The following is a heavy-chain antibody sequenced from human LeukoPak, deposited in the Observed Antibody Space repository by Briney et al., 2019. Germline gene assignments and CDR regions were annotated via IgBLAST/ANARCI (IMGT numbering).Heavy chain of an antibody. V-gene: IGHV3-48*03. CDR3: AREGGAEPGGWFGELLLGKQAYYFDY. J-gene: IGHJ4*02. CDR2: ISSSGSTI. D-gene: IGHD3-10*01. CDR1: GFTFSSYE. Sequence: GGSLRLSCAASGFTFSSYEMNWVRQAPGKGLEWVSYISSSGSTIYYADSVKGRFTISRDNAKNSLYLQMNSLRAEDTAVYYCAREGGAEPGGWFGELLLGKQAYYFDYWGQGTLVIVSS.